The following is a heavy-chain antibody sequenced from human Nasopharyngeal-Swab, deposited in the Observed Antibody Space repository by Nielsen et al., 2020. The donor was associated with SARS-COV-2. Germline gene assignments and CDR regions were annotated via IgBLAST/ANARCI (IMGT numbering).Heavy chain of an antibody. J-gene: IGHJ6*02. CDR3: ARAVEAYYYYGMDV. D-gene: IGHD5-24*01. V-gene: IGHV1-3*01. Sequence: ASVKVSCKASGYTFSSSAMHWVRQAPGQRLEWMGWINAGKGNTKYSQKLQGRVTITRDTSASTAYMELSSLRSEDTAVYYCARAVEAYYYYGMDVWGQGTTVTVSS. CDR1: GYTFSSSA. CDR2: INAGKGNT.